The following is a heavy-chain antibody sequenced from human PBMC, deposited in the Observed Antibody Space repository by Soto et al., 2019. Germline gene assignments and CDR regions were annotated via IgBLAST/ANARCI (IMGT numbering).Heavy chain of an antibody. Sequence: PGGSLRLSCSASVFPFSDYYMSWIRQAPGKGLEWVSGISWNSDNIVYADSVKGRFTISRDNAKNSLYLQMNSLRAEDTALYYCAKDLYSNYGDAFDIWGQGTMVTVS. CDR1: VFPFSDYY. J-gene: IGHJ3*02. CDR2: ISWNSDNI. V-gene: IGHV3-9*01. CDR3: AKDLYSNYGDAFDI. D-gene: IGHD4-4*01.